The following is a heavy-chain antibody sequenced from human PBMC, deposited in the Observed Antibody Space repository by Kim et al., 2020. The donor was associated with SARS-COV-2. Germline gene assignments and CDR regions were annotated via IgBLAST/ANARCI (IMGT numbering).Heavy chain of an antibody. Sequence: TPSLKSRVAISVATSKNQFSLKLSSVTAADTAVYYCARNYGYGSGSFYSYWGQGILVTVSS. J-gene: IGHJ4*02. CDR3: ARNYGYGSGSFYSY. D-gene: IGHD3-10*01. V-gene: IGHV4-4*09.